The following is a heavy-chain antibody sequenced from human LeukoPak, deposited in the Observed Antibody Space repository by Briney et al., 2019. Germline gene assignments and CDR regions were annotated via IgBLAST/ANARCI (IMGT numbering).Heavy chain of an antibody. V-gene: IGHV3-23*01. CDR1: GFTFSSYA. D-gene: IGHD3-22*01. CDR3: AKEGREYYCDSSGYYYYYYMDV. Sequence: GGSLRLSCAASGFTFSSYAMSWVRQAPGKGLEWVSAISGSGGSTYYADSVKGRFTISRDNSKNTLYLQMNSLRAEDTAVYYCAKEGREYYCDSSGYYYYYYMDVWGKGTTVTVSS. J-gene: IGHJ6*03. CDR2: ISGSGGST.